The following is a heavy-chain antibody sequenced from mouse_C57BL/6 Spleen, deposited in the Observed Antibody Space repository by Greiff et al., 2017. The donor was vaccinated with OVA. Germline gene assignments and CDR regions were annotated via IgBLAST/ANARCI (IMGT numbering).Heavy chain of an antibody. Sequence: VQLQQPGAELVRPGSSVKLSCKASGYTFTSYWMDWVKQRPGQGLEWIGNIYPSDSETHYNQKFKDKATLTVDKSSSTAYMQLSSLTSEDSAVYYCARLRLDYDYDQFAYWGQGTLVTVSA. CDR2: IYPSDSET. D-gene: IGHD2-4*01. CDR1: GYTFTSYW. V-gene: IGHV1-61*01. J-gene: IGHJ3*01. CDR3: ARLRLDYDYDQFAY.